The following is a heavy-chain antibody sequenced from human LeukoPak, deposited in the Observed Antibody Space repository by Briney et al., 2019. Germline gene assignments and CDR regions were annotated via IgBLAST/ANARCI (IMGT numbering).Heavy chain of an antibody. V-gene: IGHV4-59*01. CDR1: GGSISSYY. CDR3: ARGGFYDFWSGYYTSLER. J-gene: IGHJ4*02. D-gene: IGHD3-3*01. CDR2: IYYSGST. Sequence: SETLSLTCTVSGGSISSYYWSWIRQPPGKGLEWIGYIYYSGSTNYNPSLKSRVTISVDTSKNQFSLKLSSVTAADTAVYYCARGGFYDFWSGYYTSLERWGQGTLVTVSS.